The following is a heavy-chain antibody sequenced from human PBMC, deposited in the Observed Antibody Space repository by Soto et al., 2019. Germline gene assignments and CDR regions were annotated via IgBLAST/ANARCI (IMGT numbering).Heavy chain of an antibody. Sequence: SETLSLTCTVSGGSNSAYYWSWIRLPPGKGLEWIGYIFYSGNTKYNPFLKSRVSISVDPSKNQFSLKLSSVTAAAPAVYYCAREGGGYRFDYWGQGILDTVS. D-gene: IGHD1-26*01. J-gene: IGHJ4*02. CDR3: AREGGGYRFDY. V-gene: IGHV4-59*01. CDR2: IFYSGNT. CDR1: GGSNSAYY.